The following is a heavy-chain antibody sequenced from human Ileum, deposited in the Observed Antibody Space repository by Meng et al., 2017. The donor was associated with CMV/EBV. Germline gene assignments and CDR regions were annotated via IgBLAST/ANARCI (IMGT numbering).Heavy chain of an antibody. D-gene: IGHD6-13*01. CDR1: GFPFSNYA. CDR3: ARVMCISNCGSRTDIDN. CDR2: ISSSSSPI. V-gene: IGHV3-48*04. J-gene: IGHJ4*02. Sequence: GESLKISCASSGFPFSNYAMSWVRQAPGKGLAWVSYISSSSSPIYYADSVKGRFTISRDNAKNSLFLQMNSLRAEDTAVYYCARVMCISNCGSRTDIDNWGQGTLVTVSS.